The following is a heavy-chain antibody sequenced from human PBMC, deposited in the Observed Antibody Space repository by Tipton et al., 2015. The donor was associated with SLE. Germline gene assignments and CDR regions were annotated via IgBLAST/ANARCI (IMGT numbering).Heavy chain of an antibody. CDR3: ARVEYCSGGSCYVDYYYGMDV. J-gene: IGHJ6*02. V-gene: IGHV1-18*01. Sequence: QVQLVQSGAEVKKPGASVKVSCKASGYTFTSYGISWVRQAPGQGLEWMGWISAYNGNTNYAQNLQGRVTMTTDTSTATAYMELRSLRSDDTAVYYCARVEYCSGGSCYVDYYYGMDVWGQGTTVTVSS. D-gene: IGHD2-15*01. CDR2: ISAYNGNT. CDR1: GYTFTSYG.